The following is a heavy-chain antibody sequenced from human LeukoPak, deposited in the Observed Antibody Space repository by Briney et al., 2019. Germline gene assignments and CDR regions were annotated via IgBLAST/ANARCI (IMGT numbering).Heavy chain of an antibody. CDR2: IYTSGST. D-gene: IGHD3-3*01. Sequence: PSETLSLTCTVSCGSISSSSYYWSWIRQPAGKGLEWIGRIYTSGSTNYNPSLKSRVTISVDTSKNQFSRKLSSVTAAHTAVYYCAREERDYDFWSGHLGFDYWGQGTLVTVSS. J-gene: IGHJ4*02. CDR1: CGSISSSSYY. V-gene: IGHV4-61*02. CDR3: AREERDYDFWSGHLGFDY.